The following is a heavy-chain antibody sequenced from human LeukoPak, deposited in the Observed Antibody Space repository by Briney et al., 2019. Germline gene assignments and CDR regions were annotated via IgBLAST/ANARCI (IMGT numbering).Heavy chain of an antibody. CDR1: GFTFSNYD. CDR2: IGTTGDT. V-gene: IGHV3-13*01. J-gene: IGHJ4*02. Sequence: GGSLRLSCAASGFTFSNYDMHWVRQVTGKGLEWVSAIGTTGDTYYPGSVKGRFTISRENAKNSLYLQMNSLRAEDTAVYYCASYWGSGGRGYYFDYWGQGTLVTVSS. CDR3: ASYWGSGGRGYYFDY. D-gene: IGHD3-10*01.